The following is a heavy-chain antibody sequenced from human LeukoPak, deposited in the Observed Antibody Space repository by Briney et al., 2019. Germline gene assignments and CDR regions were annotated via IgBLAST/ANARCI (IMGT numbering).Heavy chain of an antibody. J-gene: IGHJ5*02. Sequence: SVKVSCKASGGIFSSYAISWVRQAPGQGLEWMGGIIPIFGTANYAQKFQGRVTITADESTSTAYMELSSLRSEDTAVYYCARGRGYCSGGSCYSRWFDPWGQGTLVTVSS. D-gene: IGHD2-15*01. CDR2: IIPIFGTA. CDR3: ARGRGYCSGGSCYSRWFDP. CDR1: GGIFSSYA. V-gene: IGHV1-69*01.